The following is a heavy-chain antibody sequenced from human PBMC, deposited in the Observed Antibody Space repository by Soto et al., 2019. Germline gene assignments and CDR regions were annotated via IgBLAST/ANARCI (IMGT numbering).Heavy chain of an antibody. J-gene: IGHJ3*02. CDR2: IWYDGSNK. CDR1: GFTFSSYG. V-gene: IGHV3-33*01. CDR3: ARVDGQWLVLGAFDI. D-gene: IGHD6-19*01. Sequence: QVQLVESGGGVVQPGRSLRLSCAASGFTFSSYGMHWVRQAPGKGLEWVAVIWYDGSNKYYADSVKGQLTISRDNSKNTLYLQMNSLRAEDTAVYYCARVDGQWLVLGAFDIWGQGTMVTVSS.